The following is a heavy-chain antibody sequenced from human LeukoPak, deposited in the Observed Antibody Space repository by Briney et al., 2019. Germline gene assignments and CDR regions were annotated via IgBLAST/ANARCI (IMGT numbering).Heavy chain of an antibody. D-gene: IGHD5-12*01. CDR2: TYTGGST. J-gene: IGHJ5*02. CDR1: GGSISSYY. V-gene: IGHV4-4*07. Sequence: PSETLSLTCTVSGGSISSYYWNWIRQPAGKGLEYIGRTYTGGSTNYNPSLKSRVTISVDTSKNQFSLKLSSVTAADTAVYYCARDARTPSGYGSRTAGRANWFDPWGQGTLVTVSS. CDR3: ARDARTPSGYGSRTAGRANWFDP.